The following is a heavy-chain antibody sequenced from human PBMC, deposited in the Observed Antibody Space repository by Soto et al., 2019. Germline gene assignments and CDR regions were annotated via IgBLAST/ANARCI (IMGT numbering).Heavy chain of an antibody. CDR3: AKVYYIGIAAADAFDI. V-gene: IGHV3-23*01. J-gene: IGHJ3*02. CDR1: GFTFSSYA. CDR2: ISGSGGST. Sequence: GSLRLSCAASGFTFSSYAMSWVRQAPGKGLEWVSAISGSGGSTYYADSVKGRFTISRDNSKNTLYLQMNSLRAEDTAVYYCAKVYYIGIAAADAFDIWGQGTMVTVSS. D-gene: IGHD6-13*01.